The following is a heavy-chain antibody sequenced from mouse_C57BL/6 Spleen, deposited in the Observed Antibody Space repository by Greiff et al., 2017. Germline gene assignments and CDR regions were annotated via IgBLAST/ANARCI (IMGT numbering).Heavy chain of an antibody. CDR3: ARVYDGPV. J-gene: IGHJ1*03. CDR1: GYAFSSSW. D-gene: IGHD2-12*01. Sequence: QVQLQQSGPELVKPGASVKISCKASGYAFSSSWMNWVKQRPGKGLEWIGRIYPGDGDTNYNGKFKGKATLTADKSSSTAYMQLSSLTSEDSAVYFCARVYDGPVWGTGTTVTVSS. CDR2: IYPGDGDT. V-gene: IGHV1-82*01.